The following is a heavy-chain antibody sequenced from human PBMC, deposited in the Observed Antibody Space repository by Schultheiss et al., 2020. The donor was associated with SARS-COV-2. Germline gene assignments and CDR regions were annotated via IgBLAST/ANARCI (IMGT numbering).Heavy chain of an antibody. CDR1: GFTFSSYS. CDR3: ARDPSSGSLIGY. Sequence: GESLKISCAASGFTFSSYSMNWVRQAPGKGLEWVSSISSSSSYIYYADSVKGRFTISRDNAKNSLYLQMNSLRAEDTAVYYCARDPSSGSLIGYWGQGTLVTVSS. J-gene: IGHJ4*02. V-gene: IGHV3-21*01. D-gene: IGHD1-26*01. CDR2: ISSSSSYI.